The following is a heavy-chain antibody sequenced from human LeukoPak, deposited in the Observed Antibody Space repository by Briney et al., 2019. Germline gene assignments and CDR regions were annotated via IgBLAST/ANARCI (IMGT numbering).Heavy chain of an antibody. J-gene: IGHJ6*02. CDR3: ARDRRYYDSSGTVYFDAMDV. Sequence: SETLSLTCTVSGGSISSYYWTWIRQPPGKGLEWIGYIFYSGSTNYNPSLKSRVTISVDTSKNQFSLKLTSVTAADTAVYYCARDRRYYDSSGTVYFDAMDVWGQGTTVTVSS. D-gene: IGHD3-22*01. CDR1: GGSISSYY. CDR2: IFYSGST. V-gene: IGHV4-59*01.